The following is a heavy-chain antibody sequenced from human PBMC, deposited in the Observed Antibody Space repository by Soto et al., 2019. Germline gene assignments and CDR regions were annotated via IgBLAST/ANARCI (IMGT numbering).Heavy chain of an antibody. CDR3: ATGVIWIGYFTVDS. J-gene: IGHJ4*02. V-gene: IGHV1-69*01. Sequence: QVLLVQSGAEVKKPGSSVKISCKASGGSFGNSAINWVRQTPGQGLEWLGGFIPVYRTLNFAQKFKGRVTITADESTGTAFMTLSGLASNDTAVYYCATGVIWIGYFTVDSWGQGTRVTVSS. D-gene: IGHD3-3*01. CDR2: FIPVYRTL. CDR1: GGSFGNSA.